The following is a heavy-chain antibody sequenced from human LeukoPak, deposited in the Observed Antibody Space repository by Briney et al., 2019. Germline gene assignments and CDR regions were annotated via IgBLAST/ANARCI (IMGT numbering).Heavy chain of an antibody. CDR2: VNPKTGGT. D-gene: IGHD3-3*01. Sequence: ASVKFSCKAFGYSFTGYHLHWVRQAPRQGLEWMGWVNPKTGGTNYARKFQGRVTMTRDTSINTVNMELSRLTSDDTAVYYCAREFSSKLEWLAYVTGDDAFDVWGQGTMITVS. CDR3: AREFSSKLEWLAYVTGDDAFDV. CDR1: GYSFTGYH. V-gene: IGHV1-2*02. J-gene: IGHJ3*01.